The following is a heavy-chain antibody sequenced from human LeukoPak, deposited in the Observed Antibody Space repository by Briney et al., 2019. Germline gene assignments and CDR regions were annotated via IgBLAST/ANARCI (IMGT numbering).Heavy chain of an antibody. CDR3: AKMAPIAATFDY. CDR1: GFTFSSYG. D-gene: IGHD6-13*01. CDR2: ISYDGSNK. Sequence: GGSLRLSCAASGFTFSSYGMHWVRQAPGKGLEWVAVISYDGSNKYYADSVKGRFTISRDNSKNTLYLQMNSLRAEDTAVYYCAKMAPIAATFDYWGQGTLVTVSS. V-gene: IGHV3-30*18. J-gene: IGHJ4*02.